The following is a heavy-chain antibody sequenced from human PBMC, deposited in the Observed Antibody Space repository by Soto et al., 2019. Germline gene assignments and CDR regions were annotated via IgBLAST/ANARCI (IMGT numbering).Heavy chain of an antibody. CDR3: ARSLYSSSWFHSGNSYYYYGMDV. Sequence: QVQLVQSGAEVKKPGSSVKVSCKASGGTFVIYAITWVRQAPGQGLEWMGGIIAFSDIVNYTQKLQGRVTITADESTNTAYMDLSSLRSEDTAVYYCARSLYSSSWFHSGNSYYYYGMDVWGQGTTVTVSS. D-gene: IGHD6-13*01. J-gene: IGHJ6*02. CDR1: GGTFVIYA. CDR2: IIAFSDIV. V-gene: IGHV1-69*12.